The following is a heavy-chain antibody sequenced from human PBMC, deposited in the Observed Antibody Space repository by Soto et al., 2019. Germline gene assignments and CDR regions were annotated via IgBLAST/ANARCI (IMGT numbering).Heavy chain of an antibody. V-gene: IGHV3-23*01. D-gene: IGHD3-16*01. CDR1: GFTCISYA. Sequence: PGGSLRLSCAASGFTCISYAMSWVRQAPGKGLEWVSAISGSGGSTYYADSVKGRFTISRDNSKNTLYLQMNSLRAEDTAVYYCAKVRHFTFGGGYYFDYWGQGTLVTVSS. J-gene: IGHJ4*02. CDR2: ISGSGGST. CDR3: AKVRHFTFGGGYYFDY.